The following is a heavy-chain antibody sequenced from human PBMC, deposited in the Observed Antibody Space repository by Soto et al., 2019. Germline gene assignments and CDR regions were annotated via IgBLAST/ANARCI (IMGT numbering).Heavy chain of an antibody. Sequence: ASVKVSCKASGYTFTGYYMHWVRQAPGRGLEWMGWINPNSGGTNYAQKFQGRVTMTRDTSISTAYMELSRLRSDDTAVYYCARTAITMVRGVNYYYGMDVWGQGTTVTVS. CDR3: ARTAITMVRGVNYYYGMDV. D-gene: IGHD3-10*01. CDR1: GYTFTGYY. J-gene: IGHJ6*02. V-gene: IGHV1-2*02. CDR2: INPNSGGT.